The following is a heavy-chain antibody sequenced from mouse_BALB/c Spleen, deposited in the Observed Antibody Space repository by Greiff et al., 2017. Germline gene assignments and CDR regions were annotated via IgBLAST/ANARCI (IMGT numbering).Heavy chain of an antibody. V-gene: IGHV5-17*02. D-gene: IGHD3-1*01. CDR1: GFTFSSFG. CDR2: ISSGSSTI. J-gene: IGHJ2*01. Sequence: EVQGVESGGGLVQPGGSRKLSCAASGFTFSSFGMHWVRQAPEKGLEWVAYISSGSSTIYYADTVKGRFTISRDNPKNTLFLQMTSLRSEDTAMYYCARSGRGFDYWGQGTTLTVSS. CDR3: ARSGRGFDY.